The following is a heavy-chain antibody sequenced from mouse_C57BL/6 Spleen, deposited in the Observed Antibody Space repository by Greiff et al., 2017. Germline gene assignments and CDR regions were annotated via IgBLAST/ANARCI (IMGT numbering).Heavy chain of an antibody. CDR1: GFTFSDAW. V-gene: IGHV6-6*01. D-gene: IGHD2-2*01. Sequence: EVKVEESGGGLVQPGGSMKLSCAASGFTFSDAWMDWVRQSPEKGLEWVAEIRNKANNHATYYAESVKGRFTISRDDSKSSVYLQMNSLRAEDTGIYYCTLWLRRNYYAMDYWGQGTSVTVSS. CDR3: TLWLRRNYYAMDY. CDR2: IRNKANNHAT. J-gene: IGHJ4*01.